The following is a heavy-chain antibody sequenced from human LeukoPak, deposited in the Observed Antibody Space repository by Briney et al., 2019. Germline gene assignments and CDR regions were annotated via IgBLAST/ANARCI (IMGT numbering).Heavy chain of an antibody. D-gene: IGHD6-19*01. J-gene: IGHJ4*02. Sequence: PGRSLRLSCAASGLTFHNFAMHWVRQAPGKGLEWVAVISYDGSNKYYADSVKGRFTISRDNSKNTLYLQMNSLRAEDTAVYYCARGEPYIAVAGPDYFDYWGQGTLVTVSS. CDR2: ISYDGSNK. V-gene: IGHV3-30-3*01. CDR3: ARGEPYIAVAGPDYFDY. CDR1: GLTFHNFA.